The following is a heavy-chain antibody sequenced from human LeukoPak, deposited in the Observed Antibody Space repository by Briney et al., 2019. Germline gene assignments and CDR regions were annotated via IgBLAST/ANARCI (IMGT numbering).Heavy chain of an antibody. J-gene: IGHJ4*02. D-gene: IGHD5-18*01. CDR1: VCTFSSYA. Sequence: AAVKVSCKASVCTFSSYAIIWVRQAPGQGLEWVGRIIPILGIENYAKKFKGRVTITADKSTSTAYVELSSLRSEDTAVYYCAREFRGYSYGFPFDYWGQGTLVTVSS. V-gene: IGHV1-69*04. CDR2: IIPILGIE. CDR3: AREFRGYSYGFPFDY.